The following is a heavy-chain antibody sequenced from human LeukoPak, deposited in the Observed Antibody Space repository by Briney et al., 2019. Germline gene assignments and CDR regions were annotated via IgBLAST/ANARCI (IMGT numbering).Heavy chain of an antibody. V-gene: IGHV3-30*02. Sequence: GGSLRLSCAASGFTFSSYGMHWVRQAPGKGLEWVAFIRYDGSNKYYADSVKGRFTISRDNSKNTLYLQMNSLRAEDTAVYYCAKDGKIPFYSGSYQLWFDPWGQGTLVTVSS. CDR3: AKDGKIPFYSGSYQLWFDP. CDR2: IRYDGSNK. D-gene: IGHD1-26*01. CDR1: GFTFSSYG. J-gene: IGHJ5*02.